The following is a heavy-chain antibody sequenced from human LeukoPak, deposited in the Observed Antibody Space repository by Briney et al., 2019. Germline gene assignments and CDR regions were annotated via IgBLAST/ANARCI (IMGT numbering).Heavy chain of an antibody. Sequence: PGGSLRLSCAASGLTFSSDWMHWVRQAPGKGLEWVANILPDGSQKYYVDSVKGRFTISRDNSKNTLYLRMNSLRAEDTAVYYCAKRYCSTTSCYKRYGSGSYFFDYWGQGTLVTVSS. CDR1: GLTFSSDW. CDR3: AKRYCSTTSCYKRYGSGSYFFDY. D-gene: IGHD2-2*02. CDR2: ILPDGSQK. J-gene: IGHJ4*02. V-gene: IGHV3-7*03.